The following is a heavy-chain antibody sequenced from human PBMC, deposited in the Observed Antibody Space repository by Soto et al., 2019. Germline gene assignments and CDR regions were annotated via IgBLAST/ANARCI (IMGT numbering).Heavy chain of an antibody. J-gene: IGHJ4*02. V-gene: IGHV1-46*01. Sequence: SVKVSCKTSGYIFTTYYMHWVRQAPGQGLEWMGVVNPSDGSPTYTQNFPGRVTMTRDTSTATFYMGLSSLRAEDTAIYCCARAQDSRAGVCDRYAFGYWGQGTLVTVSS. CDR3: ARAQDSRAGVCDRYAFGY. D-gene: IGHD2-21*02. CDR2: VNPSDGSP. CDR1: GYIFTTYY.